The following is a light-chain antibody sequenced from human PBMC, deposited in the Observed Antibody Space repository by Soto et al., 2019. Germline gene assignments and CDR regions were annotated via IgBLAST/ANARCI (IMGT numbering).Light chain of an antibody. CDR1: QGVRSS. Sequence: EKVMTQSPATLSVSPGERATLSCRASQGVRSSLAWYQQKPGRAPRLLIYDASTRATGIPARFSGSGSGTEFTLTISSLQSEDFAVYYCQQYNDWPRTFGQGTKVDI. CDR2: DAS. CDR3: QQYNDWPRT. J-gene: IGKJ1*01. V-gene: IGKV3-15*01.